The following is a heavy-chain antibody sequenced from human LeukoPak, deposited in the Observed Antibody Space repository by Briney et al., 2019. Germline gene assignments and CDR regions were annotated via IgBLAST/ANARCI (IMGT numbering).Heavy chain of an antibody. J-gene: IGHJ3*02. CDR1: GGSISSGDYY. CDR2: IYYSGST. CDR3: ARQYCSGGSCYLSGAFDI. Sequence: SETLSLTCTVSGGSISSGDYYWSWIRQPPGKGLEWIGCIYYSGSTNYNPSLKSRVTISVDTSKNQFSLKLSSVTAADTAVYYCARQYCSGGSCYLSGAFDIWGQGTMVTVSS. D-gene: IGHD2-15*01. V-gene: IGHV4-61*08.